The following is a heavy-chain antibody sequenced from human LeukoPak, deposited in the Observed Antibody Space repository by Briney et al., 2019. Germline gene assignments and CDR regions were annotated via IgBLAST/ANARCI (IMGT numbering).Heavy chain of an antibody. CDR1: GFTLSSYE. J-gene: IGHJ3*02. V-gene: IGHV3-48*03. Sequence: GGSLRLSCAVSGFTLSSYEMNWVRQAPGKGPEWVSYISSSGSTIYYADSVKGRFTISRDNAKNSLILQMNSLRGEDTAVYYCVRRFDTWGQGTVVTVSS. CDR2: ISSSGSTI. CDR3: VRRFDT.